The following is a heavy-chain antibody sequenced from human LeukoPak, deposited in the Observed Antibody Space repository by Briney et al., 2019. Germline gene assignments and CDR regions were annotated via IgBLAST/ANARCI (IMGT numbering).Heavy chain of an antibody. CDR1: GYTFIGYY. D-gene: IGHD1-1*01. V-gene: IGHV1-2*02. CDR2: INPNSGGT. CDR3: ARDRGLERHIDY. Sequence: ASVKVSCKTSGYTFIGYYMHWVRQAPGQGLEWMGWINPNSGGTNYAQKFQGRVTMTRDTSISTAYMELSRLRSDDTAVYYCARDRGLERHIDYWGQGTLVTVSS. J-gene: IGHJ4*02.